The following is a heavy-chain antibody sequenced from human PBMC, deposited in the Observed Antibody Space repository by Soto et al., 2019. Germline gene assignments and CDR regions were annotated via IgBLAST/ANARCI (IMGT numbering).Heavy chain of an antibody. CDR3: ARDAGGSATLTGH. CDR2: IIPILGIA. Sequence: QVQLVQSGAEVKKPGSSVKVSCKASGGTFSSYTISWVRQAPGQGLEWMGRIIPILGIANYAQKFQGRVTITADKTTSTAYMELSSLRPEDTAVYYCARDAGGSATLTGHWGQGTLVTVSS. CDR1: GGTFSSYT. D-gene: IGHD2-15*01. V-gene: IGHV1-69*08. J-gene: IGHJ4*02.